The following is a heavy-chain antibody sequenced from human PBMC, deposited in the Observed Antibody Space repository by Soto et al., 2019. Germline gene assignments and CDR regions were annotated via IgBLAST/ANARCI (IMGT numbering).Heavy chain of an antibody. CDR3: AKGITGSGDAFDI. V-gene: IGHV3-30*18. J-gene: IGHJ3*02. Sequence: GGSLRLSCAASGFTFSSYGMHWVRQAPGKGLEWVAVISYDGSNKYYADSVKGRFTISRDNSKNTLYLQMNSLRAEDTAVYYCAKGITGSGDAFDIWGQGTMVTVSS. CDR2: ISYDGSNK. CDR1: GFTFSSYG. D-gene: IGHD1-20*01.